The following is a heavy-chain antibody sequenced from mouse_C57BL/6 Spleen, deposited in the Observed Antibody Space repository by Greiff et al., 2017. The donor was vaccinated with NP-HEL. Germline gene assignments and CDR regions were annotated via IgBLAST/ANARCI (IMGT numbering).Heavy chain of an antibody. CDR2: IYPGSGTI. CDR1: GYTFTSYW. J-gene: IGHJ2*01. CDR3: GAGNDY. V-gene: IGHV1-55*01. Sequence: VQLLQSGAEFVKPGASVKISCTASGYTFTSYWITWVRQIPGQGLEWVGDIYPGSGTINYNENFKTKDTLTVDTSSSTSYMQLSSLTSEDSAVYDCGAGNDYWGQGTTLTVSS. D-gene: IGHD2-1*01.